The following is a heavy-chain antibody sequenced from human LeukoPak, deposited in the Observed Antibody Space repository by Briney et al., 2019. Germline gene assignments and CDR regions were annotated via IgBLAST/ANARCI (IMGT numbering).Heavy chain of an antibody. D-gene: IGHD3-10*01. J-gene: IGHJ4*02. CDR2: FDPEDGET. CDR1: GYTPTQLS. V-gene: IGHV1-24*01. Sequence: ASVKVSCKVSGYTPTQLSMHWVRQAPGKGLEWMASFDPEDGETIYAQKFQGRVTMTEDTSTDTAYMELSSLRSEDTAVYYCATTKDYYQSGSPPLEYWGQGTLVSVSS. CDR3: ATTKDYYQSGSPPLEY.